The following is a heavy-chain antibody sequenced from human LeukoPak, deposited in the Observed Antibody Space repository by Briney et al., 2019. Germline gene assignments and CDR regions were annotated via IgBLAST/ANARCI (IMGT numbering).Heavy chain of an antibody. CDR3: LKEQSSGWYRVADY. J-gene: IGHJ4*02. Sequence: GVSLRLSCAASGFTFSSCGMHWVRQAPGKGLEWVAVLSYDRTERHYADSVKGRFTISGDNSKSTLYLQMSSLRVEDTAVYYCLKEQSSGWYRVADYWGQGTLVTVSS. D-gene: IGHD6-19*01. CDR2: LSYDRTER. CDR1: GFTFSSCG. V-gene: IGHV3-30*18.